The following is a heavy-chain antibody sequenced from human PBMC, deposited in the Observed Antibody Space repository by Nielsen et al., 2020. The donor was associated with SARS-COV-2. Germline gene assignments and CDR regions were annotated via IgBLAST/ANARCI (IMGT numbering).Heavy chain of an antibody. CDR2: ISYDGSNK. CDR3: TKGNYGDHPSADY. V-gene: IGHV3-30*18. CDR1: GFTFSSYG. D-gene: IGHD4-17*01. Sequence: GESLTISCAASGFTFSSYGMHWVRQAPGKGLEWVAVISYDGSNKYYEDSVKGRFTISRDNSKNTLYLQMNSRRAEDTAVYYCTKGNYGDHPSADYWGRGTLVTVSS. J-gene: IGHJ4*02.